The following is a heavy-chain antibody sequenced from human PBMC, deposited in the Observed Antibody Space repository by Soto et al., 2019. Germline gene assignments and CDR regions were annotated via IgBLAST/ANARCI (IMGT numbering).Heavy chain of an antibody. D-gene: IGHD3-10*01. V-gene: IGHV4-61*01. Sequence: SETLSLTCTVSGGSVSSCSYYWSWIRQHPGKGLEWIGYIYYSGNIYYSGNTNYNPSLKSRVTISIDRSKNQFSLKLTSLTVADTVVYFCARDGLLMLRGFSFYIGMDVWGQGTTVTV. J-gene: IGHJ6*02. CDR3: ARDGLLMLRGFSFYIGMDV. CDR1: GGSVSSCSYY. CDR2: IYYSGNIYYSGNT.